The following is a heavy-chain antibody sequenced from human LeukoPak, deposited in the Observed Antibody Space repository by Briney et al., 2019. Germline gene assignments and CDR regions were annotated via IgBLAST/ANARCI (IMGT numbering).Heavy chain of an antibody. CDR3: ARERGSYVSY. V-gene: IGHV4-59*01. D-gene: IGHD1-26*01. J-gene: IGHJ4*02. CDR1: GGSISSYY. Sequence: SETLSLTCTVSGGSISSYYWSWIRQPPGKGLEWIGYIYYSGSTNYNPSLKSRVTISVDTSKNQFSLKLSSVTAADTAAYYCARERGSYVSYWGQGTLVTVSS. CDR2: IYYSGST.